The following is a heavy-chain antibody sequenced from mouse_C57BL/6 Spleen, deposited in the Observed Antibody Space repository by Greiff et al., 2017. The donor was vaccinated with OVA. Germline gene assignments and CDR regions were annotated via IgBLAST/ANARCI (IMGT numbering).Heavy chain of an antibody. Sequence: EVKLVESGGDLVKPGGSLKLSCAASGFTFSSYGMSWVRQTPDKRLEWVATISSGGSYTYYPDSVKGRFTISRDNAKNTLYLQMSSLKSEDTAMYYCARGNIYYDYDVSYFDYWGQGTTLTVSS. D-gene: IGHD2-4*01. CDR2: ISSGGSYT. V-gene: IGHV5-6*02. J-gene: IGHJ2*01. CDR1: GFTFSSYG. CDR3: ARGNIYYDYDVSYFDY.